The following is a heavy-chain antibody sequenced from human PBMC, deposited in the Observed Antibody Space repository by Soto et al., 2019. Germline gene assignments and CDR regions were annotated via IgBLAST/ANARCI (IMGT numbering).Heavy chain of an antibody. D-gene: IGHD2-15*01. J-gene: IGHJ3*02. V-gene: IGHV3-7*01. CDR2: IKQDGSEK. CDR3: ARESPTSGYCSGGSCSDAFDI. Sequence: PGGSLRLSCAASGFTFSSYWMSWVRRAPGKGLEWVANIKQDGSEKYYVDSVKGRFTISRDNAKNSLYLQMNSLRAEDTAVYYCARESPTSGYCSGGSCSDAFDIWGQGTMVTVSS. CDR1: GFTFSSYW.